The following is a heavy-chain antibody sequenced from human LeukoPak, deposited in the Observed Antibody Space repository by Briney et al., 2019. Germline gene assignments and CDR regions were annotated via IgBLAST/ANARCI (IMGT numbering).Heavy chain of an antibody. CDR3: ASHYYYDSSGYYSDY. V-gene: IGHV3-33*01. Sequence: GGSLRLSCAASGFTFSSYGMHWVRQAPGKGLEWVAAIWYDGSNKYYADSVKGRFTISRDNSKNTLYLQMNSLRAEDTAVYYCASHYYYDSSGYYSDYWGQGTLVTVSS. J-gene: IGHJ4*02. CDR2: IWYDGSNK. D-gene: IGHD3-22*01. CDR1: GFTFSSYG.